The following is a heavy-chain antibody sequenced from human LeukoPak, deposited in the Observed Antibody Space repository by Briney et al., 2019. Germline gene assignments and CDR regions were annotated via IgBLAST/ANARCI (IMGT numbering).Heavy chain of an antibody. D-gene: IGHD6-6*01. CDR2: IGGSGDNT. CDR1: GFTFSNCA. V-gene: IGHV3-23*01. CDR3: AKGIGGSSSGLDY. Sequence: GGSLRLSCAASGFTFSNCAMSWVRQAPGKGLEWVSSIGGSGDNTYYADSVKGRFTISRDNSKNTLYLQVNSLRADGTAVYFCAKGIGGSSSGLDYWGRGTLVTVSS. J-gene: IGHJ4*02.